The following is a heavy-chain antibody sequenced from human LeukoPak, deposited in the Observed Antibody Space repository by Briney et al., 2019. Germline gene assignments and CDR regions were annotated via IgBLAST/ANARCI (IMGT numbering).Heavy chain of an antibody. V-gene: IGHV4-61*02. D-gene: IGHD3-22*01. CDR1: GGSISSGSYY. Sequence: SQTLSLTCTVSGGSISSGSYYWSWIRQPAGTGLEWIGRIYTSGSTNYNPSLKSRVTISVDTSKNQFSLKLSSVTAADTAVYYCARRAIDSSGYPYWGQGTLVTVSS. J-gene: IGHJ4*02. CDR3: ARRAIDSSGYPY. CDR2: IYTSGST.